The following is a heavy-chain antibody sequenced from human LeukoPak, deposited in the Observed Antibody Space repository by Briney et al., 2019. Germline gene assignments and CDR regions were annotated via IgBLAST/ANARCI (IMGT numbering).Heavy chain of an antibody. CDR1: GFSISRYS. CDR3: AGGSSTSSYYFDY. V-gene: IGHV3-21*01. Sequence: GGSLRLSCVTSGFSISRYSMTWVRQASGKGLEWVSSISSSSYHIYYADSIKGRFTISRDNAKNSLYLQMDSLRAEDTAVYYCAGGSSTSSYYFDYWGQGTLVTVSS. D-gene: IGHD2-2*01. CDR2: ISSSSYHI. J-gene: IGHJ4*02.